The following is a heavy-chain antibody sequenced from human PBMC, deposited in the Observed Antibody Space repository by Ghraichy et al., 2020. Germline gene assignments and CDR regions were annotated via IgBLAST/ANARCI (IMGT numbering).Heavy chain of an antibody. D-gene: IGHD3-10*01. Sequence: GGSLRLSFAASGFTFSNYWMNWVRQAPGKGLEWVANIKQDGSEKYYVDSVKGRFTISRDNAKNSLYLQMNSLRAEDTAVYFCARRYYFGSETYAVDIWGQGTMVTVSS. CDR3: ARRYYFGSETYAVDI. J-gene: IGHJ3*02. CDR2: IKQDGSEK. V-gene: IGHV3-7*01. CDR1: GFTFSNYW.